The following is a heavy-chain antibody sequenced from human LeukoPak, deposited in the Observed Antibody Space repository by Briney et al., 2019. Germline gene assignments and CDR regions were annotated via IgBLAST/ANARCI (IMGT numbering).Heavy chain of an antibody. CDR3: AKVLGGTGYFDY. D-gene: IGHD3-16*01. CDR1: GFTFRTYG. Sequence: GRSLRLSCAASGFTFRTYGMHWVRQAPGKGLERVAAIWNDGSSKHYGDSVKGRFTISRDNSKNTVYLQMNSLRVEDTAVYYCAKVLGGTGYFDYWGQGTLVTVSS. V-gene: IGHV3-33*06. J-gene: IGHJ4*02. CDR2: IWNDGSSK.